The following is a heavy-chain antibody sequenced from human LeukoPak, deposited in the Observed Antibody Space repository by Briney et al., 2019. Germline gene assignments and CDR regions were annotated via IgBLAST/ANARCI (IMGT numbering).Heavy chain of an antibody. J-gene: IGHJ2*01. CDR2: RNPNSGNT. D-gene: IGHD2-21*02. CDR3: ATPFYCGGDCYRYWYFDL. CDR1: GYTFTSYD. V-gene: IGHV1-8*01. Sequence: ASVKVSCKGSGYTFTSYDINWVRQATGQGLEWMGWRNPNSGNTGYAQKFQGRVTMTRNTSISTAYMELSSLRSEDTAVYYCATPFYCGGDCYRYWYFDLWGRGTLVTVSS.